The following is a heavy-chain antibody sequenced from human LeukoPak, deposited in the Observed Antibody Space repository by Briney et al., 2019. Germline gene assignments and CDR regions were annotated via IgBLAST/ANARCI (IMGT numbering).Heavy chain of an antibody. J-gene: IGHJ5*02. D-gene: IGHD3-10*01. CDR3: ARDYYGSKSSSFDP. V-gene: IGHV1-18*01. Sequence: GASVKVSCKASGYTFTSYGISWVRQAPGQGLEWMGWISAYNGNTGYAQNFQGRVTMTRDTSIDTAYMELTSLRYEDTAVYYCARDYYGSKSSSFDPWGQGTLVTVSS. CDR1: GYTFTSYG. CDR2: ISAYNGNT.